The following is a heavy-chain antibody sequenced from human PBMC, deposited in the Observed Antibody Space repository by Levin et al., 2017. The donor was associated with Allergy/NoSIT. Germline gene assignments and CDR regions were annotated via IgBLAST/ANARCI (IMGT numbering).Heavy chain of an antibody. Sequence: GGSLRLSCAASGFTFSDYYMSWIRQAPGKGLEWVSYISSSSSYTNYADSVKGRFTISRDNAKNSLYLQMNSLRAEDTAVYYCARGYLYYDILSKHAFDIWGQGTMVTVSS. CDR1: GFTFSDYY. V-gene: IGHV3-11*05. D-gene: IGHD3-9*01. J-gene: IGHJ3*02. CDR3: ARGYLYYDILSKHAFDI. CDR2: ISSSSSYT.